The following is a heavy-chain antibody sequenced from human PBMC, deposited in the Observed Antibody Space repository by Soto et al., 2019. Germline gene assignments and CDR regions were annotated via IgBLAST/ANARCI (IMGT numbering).Heavy chain of an antibody. D-gene: IGHD2-15*01. Sequence: PXQSLPLPCAVSGFYISSCKYWGWIRKPPANGRERIGIICHGGNTYYNPCLKSRVTMSVDMSTNQFSLKLNSVTAADTAVHHCESARWYDAFDVWGHGTVVTVSS. CDR2: ICHGGNT. CDR1: GFYISSCKY. J-gene: IGHJ3*01. CDR3: ESARWYDAFDV. V-gene: IGHV4-38-2*01.